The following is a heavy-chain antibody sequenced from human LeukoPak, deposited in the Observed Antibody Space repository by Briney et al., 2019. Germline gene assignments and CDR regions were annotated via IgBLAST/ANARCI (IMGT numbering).Heavy chain of an antibody. D-gene: IGHD3-3*01. CDR3: AKDEGLVDDFWSRDMDV. CDR1: GFTFSSYE. J-gene: IGHJ6*03. V-gene: IGHV3-48*03. CDR2: ISSSGSTI. Sequence: PGGSLRLSCAASGFTFSSYEMNWVRQAPGKGLEWVSYISSSGSTIYYADSVKGRFTISRDNAKNSLYLQMNSLRAEDTAVYYCAKDEGLVDDFWSRDMDVWGKGTTVTVSS.